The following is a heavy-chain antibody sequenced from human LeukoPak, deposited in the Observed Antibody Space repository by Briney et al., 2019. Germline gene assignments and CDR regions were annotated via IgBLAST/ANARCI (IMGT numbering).Heavy chain of an antibody. CDR2: IYCSGST. Sequence: PSETLSLTCTVSGGSISSYYWSWIRQPPGKGLEWIGYIYCSGSTNYNPSLKSRVTISVDTSKNQFSLKLSPVTAADTAVYYCARGSRFLEWLLSHYYYMDVWGKGTTVTVSS. D-gene: IGHD3-3*01. CDR3: ARGSRFLEWLLSHYYYMDV. CDR1: GGSISSYY. J-gene: IGHJ6*03. V-gene: IGHV4-59*01.